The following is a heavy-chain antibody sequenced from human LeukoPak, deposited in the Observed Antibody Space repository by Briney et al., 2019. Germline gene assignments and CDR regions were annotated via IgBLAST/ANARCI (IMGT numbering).Heavy chain of an antibody. D-gene: IGHD5-18*01. CDR2: IYYSGST. Sequence: KPSETLSLTCTVSGGSISSYYWSWIRQPPGKGLEWIGYIYYSGSTNYNPSLKSRFTISVDTSKNQFSLKLSSVTAADTAVYYCARDSKGSYGYYNWFDPWGQGTLVTVSS. J-gene: IGHJ5*02. CDR3: ARDSKGSYGYYNWFDP. V-gene: IGHV4-59*01. CDR1: GGSISSYY.